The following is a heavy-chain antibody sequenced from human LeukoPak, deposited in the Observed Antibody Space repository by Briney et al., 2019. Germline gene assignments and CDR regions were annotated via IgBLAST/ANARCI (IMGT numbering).Heavy chain of an antibody. CDR1: GGTFSNYA. CDR3: ARGGGVLRFLEWSIKGDYFDY. J-gene: IGHJ4*02. Sequence: SVKVSCKASGGTFSNYAISWVRQAPGQGLEWMGRIIPIFGIANYAQKFQGRLTITADKSTSTAYMELSSLRSEDTAVYYCARGGGVLRFLEWSIKGDYFDYWGQGTLVTVSS. CDR2: IIPIFGIA. D-gene: IGHD3-3*01. V-gene: IGHV1-69*04.